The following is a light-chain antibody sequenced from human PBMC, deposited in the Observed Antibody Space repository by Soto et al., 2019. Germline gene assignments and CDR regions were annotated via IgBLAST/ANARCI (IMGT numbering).Light chain of an antibody. J-gene: IGLJ2*01. V-gene: IGLV2-14*01. Sequence: QSALTQPASVSGSPGQSITISCTGTSSDVGGSNYVSWYKHHPGKAPKLMIYEVSNRPSGVSNRLSGSKSGNTASLTISGLQAEDEADYYCCSYTTSSTLVFGGGTQLTVL. CDR2: EVS. CDR3: CSYTTSSTLV. CDR1: SSDVGGSNY.